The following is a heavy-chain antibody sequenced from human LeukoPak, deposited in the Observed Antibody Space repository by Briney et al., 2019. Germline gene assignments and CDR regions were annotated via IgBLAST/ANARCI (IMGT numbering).Heavy chain of an antibody. Sequence: SETLSLTCAVSGGSISSNNWWGWVRQPPGKGLEWIGEIYHSGSPNYNPSLKSRVTISVDKSRNHFSLNLSSVTAADTAVYYCTVGGYYDSSGYYYAEDAFDIWGQGTMVTVSS. CDR3: TVGGYYDSSGYYYAEDAFDI. V-gene: IGHV4-4*02. CDR1: GGSISSNNW. CDR2: IYHSGSP. D-gene: IGHD3-22*01. J-gene: IGHJ3*02.